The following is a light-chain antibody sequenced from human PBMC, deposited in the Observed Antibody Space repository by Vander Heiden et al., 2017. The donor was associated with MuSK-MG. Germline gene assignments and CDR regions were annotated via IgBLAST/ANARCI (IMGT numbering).Light chain of an antibody. CDR1: QSISSY. CDR3: QRSNCALMST. J-gene: IGKJ2*01. CDR2: AAS. V-gene: IGKV1-39*01. Sequence: DIQMPQSPSSLSASVGDRVTIPCRASQSISSYLYWYQQKPGYAPKLLIYAASSSQSGVPTWFSGSGSGTDFTLTISSLQPEAVATYCCQRSNCALMSTFGQGTKLEIK.